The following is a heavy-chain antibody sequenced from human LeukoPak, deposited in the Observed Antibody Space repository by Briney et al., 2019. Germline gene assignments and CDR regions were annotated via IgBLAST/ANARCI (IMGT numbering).Heavy chain of an antibody. Sequence: PSETLSLTCTISGGSISSSSYYWGWIRQPPGKGLEWIGSIYYSGSTYYNPSLKSRVTISVDTSKNQFSLKLSPVTAADTAVYYCAIVVVPAARLDYWGQGTLVTVSS. CDR3: AIVVVPAARLDY. V-gene: IGHV4-39*01. CDR2: IYYSGST. J-gene: IGHJ4*02. CDR1: GGSISSSSYY. D-gene: IGHD2-2*01.